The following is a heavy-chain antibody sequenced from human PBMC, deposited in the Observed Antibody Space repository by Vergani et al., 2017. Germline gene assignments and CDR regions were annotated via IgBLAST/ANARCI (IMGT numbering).Heavy chain of an antibody. J-gene: IGHJ6*02. CDR1: GYTFTGYY. V-gene: IGHV1-2*02. CDR2: INPNSGGT. Sequence: QVQLVQSGAEVKKPGASVKVSCKASGYTFTGYYMHWVRQAPGQGLEWMGWINPNSGGTNYAQKFQGRVTITADESTSTAYMELSSLRSEDTAVYYCARSKVVPAVYYYYGMDVWGQGTTVTVSS. CDR3: ARSKVVPAVYYYYGMDV. D-gene: IGHD2-2*01.